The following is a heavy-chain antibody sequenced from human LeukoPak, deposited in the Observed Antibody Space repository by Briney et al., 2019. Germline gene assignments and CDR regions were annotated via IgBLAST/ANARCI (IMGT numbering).Heavy chain of an antibody. J-gene: IGHJ5*02. D-gene: IGHD2-2*02. CDR3: ARSVLIPAARPGARFDP. CDR1: GGTFSSYA. V-gene: IGHV1-69*05. Sequence: ASVKVSCKASGGTFSSYAISWVRHAPGQGLEWMGGIILIFGTANYAQKFQGRVTITTDESTSTAYMELSSLRSEHTAVYYCARSVLIPAARPGARFDPWGQGTLVTVSS. CDR2: IILIFGTA.